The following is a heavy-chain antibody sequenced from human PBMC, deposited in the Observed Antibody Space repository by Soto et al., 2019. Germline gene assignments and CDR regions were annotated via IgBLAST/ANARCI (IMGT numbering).Heavy chain of an antibody. Sequence: SETLSLTCTVSGGSISSGGYYWSWIRQHPGKGLEWIGYIYYSGSTNYNPSLKSRVTISVDTSKNQFSLKLSSVTAADTAVYYCAGYPRYCSSTSCYREVVDAFDIWGQGTMVTVS. CDR2: IYYSGST. CDR3: AGYPRYCSSTSCYREVVDAFDI. J-gene: IGHJ3*02. CDR1: GGSISSGGYY. D-gene: IGHD2-2*02. V-gene: IGHV4-61*08.